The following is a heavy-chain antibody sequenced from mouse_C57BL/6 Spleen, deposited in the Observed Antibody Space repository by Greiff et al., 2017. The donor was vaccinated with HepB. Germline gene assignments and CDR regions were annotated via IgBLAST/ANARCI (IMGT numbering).Heavy chain of an antibody. Sequence: QVQLKESGPELVKPGASVKISCKASGYAFSSSWMNWVKQRPGKGLEWIGRIYPGDGDTNYNGKFKGKATLTADKSSSTAYMQLSSLTSEDSAFYCCARLDDYARLGDWGQGTLVTVSA. J-gene: IGHJ3*01. CDR1: GYAFSSSW. CDR2: IYPGDGDT. D-gene: IGHD2-4*01. CDR3: ARLDDYARLGD. V-gene: IGHV1-82*01.